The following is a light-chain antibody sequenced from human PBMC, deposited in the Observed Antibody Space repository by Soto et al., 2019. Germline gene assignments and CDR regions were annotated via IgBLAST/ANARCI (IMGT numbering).Light chain of an antibody. CDR3: EQYGSSPWT. Sequence: EIVLTQSPGTLSLSPGERATLSCRASQSVSSSYLAWYQQKPGQAPRLLIYGASSRATGIPDRFGGSGSGTDFTLTISRLEAEDFEVYYCEQYGSSPWTFGQGTKVEIK. CDR1: QSVSSSY. J-gene: IGKJ1*01. CDR2: GAS. V-gene: IGKV3-20*01.